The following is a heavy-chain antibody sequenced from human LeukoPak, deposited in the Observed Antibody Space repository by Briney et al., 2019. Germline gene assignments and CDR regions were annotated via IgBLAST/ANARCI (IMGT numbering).Heavy chain of an antibody. Sequence: GSVTLSCAASGFTFRCYWILCVGQAPGKGLLWVLGINCDGRSTIYADSVKARSTISRDNAKNPLYLQMNSLRAEDTAVYYCARSRNFDWLLWDYWGQGTLVTVSS. CDR2: INCDGRST. D-gene: IGHD3-9*01. CDR1: GFTFRCYW. CDR3: ARSRNFDWLLWDY. V-gene: IGHV3-74*01. J-gene: IGHJ4*02.